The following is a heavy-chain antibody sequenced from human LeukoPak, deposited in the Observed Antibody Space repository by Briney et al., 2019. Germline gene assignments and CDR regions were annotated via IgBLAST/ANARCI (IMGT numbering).Heavy chain of an antibody. CDR1: GFTFSGYG. CDR3: AKNYDSSGYYYMDV. CDR2: ISGSGGST. J-gene: IGHJ6*03. V-gene: IGHV3-23*01. D-gene: IGHD3-22*01. Sequence: GGSLRLSCAASGFTFSGYGMSWVRQAPGKGLKWVSAISGSGGSTYYADSVKGRITISRDNSKNTLYLQMNSLRAEDTAVYYCAKNYDSSGYYYMDVWGKGTTVTISS.